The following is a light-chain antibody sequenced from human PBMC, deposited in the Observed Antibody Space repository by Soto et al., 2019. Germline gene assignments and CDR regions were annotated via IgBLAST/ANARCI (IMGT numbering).Light chain of an antibody. CDR1: QSVSSN. CDR3: QQYNHWPPWT. CDR2: GAS. J-gene: IGKJ1*01. V-gene: IGKV3-15*01. Sequence: EIVMTQSPATLSVPPGERATLSCRASQSVSSNLAWYQQKPGQAPRLLIYGASTRATGIPARFSGSGSGTEFTLTISSLQSEDFAVYYSQQYNHWPPWTFGQGTKVEIK.